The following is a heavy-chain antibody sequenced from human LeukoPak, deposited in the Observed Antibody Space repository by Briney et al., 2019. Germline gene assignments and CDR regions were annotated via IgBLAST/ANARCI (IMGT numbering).Heavy chain of an antibody. CDR1: GGTFSSYA. D-gene: IGHD1-26*01. V-gene: IGHV1-69*05. CDR2: IIPILGTA. Sequence: ASVNVSCKASGGTFSSYAISWVRQAPGQGLEWMGRIIPILGTANYAQKFQVSVTITTYESTSPAYMELSSLRAEDTAVYYCARGILTYSGNCCYFQHWGQGTLVTVSS. J-gene: IGHJ1*01. CDR3: ARGILTYSGNCCYFQH.